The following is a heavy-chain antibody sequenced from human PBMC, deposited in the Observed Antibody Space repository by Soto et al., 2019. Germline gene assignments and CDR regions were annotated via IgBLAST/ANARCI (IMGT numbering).Heavy chain of an antibody. J-gene: IGHJ6*02. CDR2: IYYSGST. Sequence: SETLSLTCTVSGGSISSGGYYWSWIRQHPGKGLEWIGYIYYSGSTYYNPSLKSRVTISVDTSKNQFSLKLSSVTAADTAVYYCAREGASITIFGVVMGGMDVWGQGTTVTVSS. CDR1: GGSISSGGYY. CDR3: AREGASITIFGVVMGGMDV. D-gene: IGHD3-3*01. V-gene: IGHV4-31*03.